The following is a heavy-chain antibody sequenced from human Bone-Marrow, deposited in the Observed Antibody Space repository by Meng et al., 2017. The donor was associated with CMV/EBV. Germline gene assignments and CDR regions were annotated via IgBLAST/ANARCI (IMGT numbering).Heavy chain of an antibody. J-gene: IGHJ4*02. Sequence: ASGFTFSNAWMNWVRRAPGKGLEWVGRIKSKSDGGTRDYAAPVKGRFTISRDDSKNTLFLQMNSLQTEDTAMYYCATGGNWNYAFDCWGQGTLVTVSS. CDR3: ATGGNWNYAFDC. CDR1: GFTFSNAW. D-gene: IGHD1-7*01. V-gene: IGHV3-15*07. CDR2: IKSKSDGGTR.